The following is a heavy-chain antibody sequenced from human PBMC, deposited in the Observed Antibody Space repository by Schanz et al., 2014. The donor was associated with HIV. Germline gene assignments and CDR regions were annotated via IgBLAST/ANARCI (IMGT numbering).Heavy chain of an antibody. V-gene: IGHV1-69*01. CDR3: ARDRGGTADFDY. CDR1: GGTFSSYA. J-gene: IGHJ4*02. CDR2: IIPIFGTA. D-gene: IGHD1-1*01. Sequence: QVQLVQSGAALMKPGTSVKVSCKASGGTFSSYAISWVRQAPGQGLEWMGGIIPIFGTANYAQKFQGRVTITADESTSTAYMELSSLRSEDTAVYYCARDRGGTADFDYWGQGTLVTVSS.